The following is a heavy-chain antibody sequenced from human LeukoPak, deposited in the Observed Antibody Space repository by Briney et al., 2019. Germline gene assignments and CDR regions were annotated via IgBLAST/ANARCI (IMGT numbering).Heavy chain of an antibody. V-gene: IGHV4-39*07. CDR2: INHSGST. J-gene: IGHJ3*02. CDR1: GGSISINSYY. CDR3: ARGFPTRNYVRDAFDI. Sequence: SETLSLTCTVSGGSISINSYYWSWIRQPPGKGLEWIGEINHSGSTNYNPSLKSRVTISVDTSKNQFSLKLSSVTAADTAVYYCARGFPTRNYVRDAFDIWGQGTMVTVSS. D-gene: IGHD3-10*02.